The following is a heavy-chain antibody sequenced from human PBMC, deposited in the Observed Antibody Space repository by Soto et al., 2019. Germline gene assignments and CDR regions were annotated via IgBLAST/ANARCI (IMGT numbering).Heavy chain of an antibody. Sequence: QLQLQESGPGLVKPSETLSLTCTVSGGSISSSSYYWGWIRQPPGKGLEWIGSIYYSGSTYYNPSLKSRVTISGNTSKIQFSLKLGCVTAADTAVYYCASHRSGAAGPWGVGSWGQGTLVTVSS. J-gene: IGHJ4*02. CDR3: ASHRSGAAGPWGVGS. V-gene: IGHV4-39*01. CDR1: GGSISSSSYY. CDR2: IYYSGST. D-gene: IGHD6-13*01.